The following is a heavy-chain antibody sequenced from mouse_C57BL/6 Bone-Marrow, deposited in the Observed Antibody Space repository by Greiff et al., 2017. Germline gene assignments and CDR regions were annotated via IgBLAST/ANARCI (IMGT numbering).Heavy chain of an antibody. V-gene: IGHV3-1*01. CDR1: GYSITSGYD. CDR3: AREDDDWFAY. J-gene: IGHJ3*01. CDR2: ISYSGST. Sequence: EVKLMESGPGMVKPSQSLSLTCTVTGYSITSGYDWHWIRHFPGNKLEWMGYISYSGSTNYNPSLKSRISITHDTSKNHSFLKLNSVTTEDPATYYCAREDDDWFAYWGQGTLVTVSA. D-gene: IGHD2-12*01.